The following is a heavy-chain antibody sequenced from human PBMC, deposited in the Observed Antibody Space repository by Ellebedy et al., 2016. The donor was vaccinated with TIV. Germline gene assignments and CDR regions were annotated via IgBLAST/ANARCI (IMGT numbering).Heavy chain of an antibody. J-gene: IGHJ4*02. CDR2: MNPNSGGT. CDR1: GYTFTGYY. CDR3: ARDPSPTSPPELDY. V-gene: IGHV1-2*02. Sequence: ASVKVSCXASGYTFTGYYMHWVRQAPGQGLEWMGWMNPNSGGTNYAQKFQGRVTMTRDTSISTAYMELSRLRSDDTAVYYCARDPSPTSPPELDYWGQGTLVTVSS.